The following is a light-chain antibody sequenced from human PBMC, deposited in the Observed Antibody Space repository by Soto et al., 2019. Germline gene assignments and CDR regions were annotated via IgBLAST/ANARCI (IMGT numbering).Light chain of an antibody. Sequence: QSALTHPPSVSGAPGQRVTIFCTGSSSNIGAGYDVHWYQQLPGTAPKLLIYGNSNRPSGVPDRFSGSKSGTSASLAITGLQAEDEADYYCQSYDSSLSGSYVFGTGTKVTVL. CDR1: SSNIGAGYD. CDR3: QSYDSSLSGSYV. CDR2: GNS. J-gene: IGLJ1*01. V-gene: IGLV1-40*01.